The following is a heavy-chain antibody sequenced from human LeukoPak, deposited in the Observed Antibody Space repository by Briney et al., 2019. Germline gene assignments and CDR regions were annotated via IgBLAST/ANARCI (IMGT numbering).Heavy chain of an antibody. CDR2: IGGSAYGGA. D-gene: IGHD1-14*01. CDR1: GFTFNNYA. CDR3: AKDRTWEPAPSHFNY. V-gene: IGHV3-23*01. J-gene: IGHJ4*02. Sequence: GGSLRLSCAASGFTFNNYAMSWVRQAPGKGLEWVSGIGGSAYGGAYYADSVKGRFTISRDNSRSMVYLQMSSLTAEDTGIYYCAKDRTWEPAPSHFNYWGRGTLDTVS.